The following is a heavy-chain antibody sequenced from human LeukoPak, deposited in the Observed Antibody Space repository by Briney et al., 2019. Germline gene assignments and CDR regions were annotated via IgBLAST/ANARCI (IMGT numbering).Heavy chain of an antibody. CDR1: GFTLSGNA. J-gene: IGHJ6*02. CDR2: ISYDGSNK. CDR3: AKDQGGNYYGMDV. V-gene: IGHV3-30*18. Sequence: PGGSLRLSCAASGFTLSGNAMAWVRQAPGKGLEWVAVISYDGSNKYYADSVKGRFTISRDNSKNTLYLQMNSLRAEDTAVYYCAKDQGGNYYGMDVWGQGTTVTVSS.